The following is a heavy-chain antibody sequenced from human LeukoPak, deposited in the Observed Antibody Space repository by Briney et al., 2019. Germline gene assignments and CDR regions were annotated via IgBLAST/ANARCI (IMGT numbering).Heavy chain of an antibody. CDR2: ISYSGTT. CDR3: ATQATGHSTPFDF. J-gene: IGHJ4*02. Sequence: SETLSLTCTVSGGSISSSSYYWGWIRQPPGKGLEWIGYISYSGTTNYNPSLNSRVTISVDTSKNQFSLKLSSVTAADTAVYYCATQATGHSTPFDFWGQGTLVTVSS. V-gene: IGHV4-61*05. CDR1: GGSISSSSYY. D-gene: IGHD3-9*01.